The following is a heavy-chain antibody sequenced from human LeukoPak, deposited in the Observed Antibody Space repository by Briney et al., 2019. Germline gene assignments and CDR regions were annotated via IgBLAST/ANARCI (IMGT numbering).Heavy chain of an antibody. Sequence: GGSLRLSCAASGFTFSSYWMSWVRQAPGKGLEWVANIKQDGSEKYYVDSVKGRFTISRDNAKNTLYLQMNSLKNEDTAVYYCTKDRVWNSFDYWGQGTLVTVSS. J-gene: IGHJ4*02. CDR3: TKDRVWNSFDY. D-gene: IGHD1-1*01. CDR2: IKQDGSEK. CDR1: GFTFSSYW. V-gene: IGHV3-7*01.